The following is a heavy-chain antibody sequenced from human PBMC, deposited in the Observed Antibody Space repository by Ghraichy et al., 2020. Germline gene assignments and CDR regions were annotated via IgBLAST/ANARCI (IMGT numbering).Heavy chain of an antibody. V-gene: IGHV1-18*01. CDR2: ISVYNGNT. D-gene: IGHD2-21*01. CDR1: GYTFSDHG. CDR3: ARDVGCGAECYSIYYYGMEA. J-gene: IGHJ6*01. Sequence: ASVKVSCKASGYTFSDHGISWVRQAPGQGLEWMGWISVYNGNTNYAQKFQGRLTITTDTSTSTAYMELRSLTSDDTAVYSCARDVGCGAECYSIYYYGMEAWGQGSTVTVSS.